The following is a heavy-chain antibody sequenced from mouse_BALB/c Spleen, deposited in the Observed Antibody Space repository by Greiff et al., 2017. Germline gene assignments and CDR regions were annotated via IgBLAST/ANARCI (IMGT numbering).Heavy chain of an antibody. CDR2: IWAGGST. CDR1: GFSLTSYG. CDR3: ARESRREGYFDV. J-gene: IGHJ1*01. Sequence: QVQLKESGPGLVAPSQSLSITCTVSGFSLTSYGVHWVRQPPGKGLEWLGVIWAGGSTNYNSALMSRLSISKDNSKSQVFLKMNSLQTDDTAMYYCARESRREGYFDVWGAGTTVTVSS. V-gene: IGHV2-9*02.